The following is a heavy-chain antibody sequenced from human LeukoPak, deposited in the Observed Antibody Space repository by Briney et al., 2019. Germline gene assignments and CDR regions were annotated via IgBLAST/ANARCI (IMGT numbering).Heavy chain of an antibody. CDR1: GYTLTELS. D-gene: IGHD6-19*01. V-gene: IGHV1-24*01. Sequence: GASVKVSCKVSGYTLTELSMHWVRQAPGKGLDWMGGFDPEDGETIYAQKFQGRVTMTEDTSKDTAYMELSMMRSEAAAVYYCATGTWRAVASVWGQGTLVTVTS. CDR2: FDPEDGET. J-gene: IGHJ4*02. CDR3: ATGTWRAVASV.